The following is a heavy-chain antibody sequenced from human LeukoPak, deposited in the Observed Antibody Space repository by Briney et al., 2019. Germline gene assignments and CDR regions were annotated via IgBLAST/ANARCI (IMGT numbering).Heavy chain of an antibody. Sequence: GASVKVSCKASGYTFTGYYMHWVRQAPGQGLEWMGWINPNSGGTNYAQKFQGRVTMTRDTSISTAYMELSRLRSDDTAVYYCARAINYYGSGSYYGGDWFDPWGQGTLVTVSS. J-gene: IGHJ5*02. CDR3: ARAINYYGSGSYYGGDWFDP. V-gene: IGHV1-2*02. CDR2: INPNSGGT. CDR1: GYTFTGYY. D-gene: IGHD3-10*01.